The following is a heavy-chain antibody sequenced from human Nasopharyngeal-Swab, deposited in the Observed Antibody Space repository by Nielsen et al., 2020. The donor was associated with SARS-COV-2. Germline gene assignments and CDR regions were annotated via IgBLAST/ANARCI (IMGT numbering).Heavy chain of an antibody. V-gene: IGHV3-74*01. CDR3: VKHQGSSSDQ. J-gene: IGHJ4*02. CDR1: GVIFSKYW. CDR2: VNQDGSRT. Sequence: ETLSLTCVASGVIFSKYWMHWVRQAPGKGLVWVSRVNQDGSRTDYADSVRGRFTISRDNAKNTLYLQMNSLGVEDTAVYYCVKHQGSSSDQWGQGTLVTVSS.